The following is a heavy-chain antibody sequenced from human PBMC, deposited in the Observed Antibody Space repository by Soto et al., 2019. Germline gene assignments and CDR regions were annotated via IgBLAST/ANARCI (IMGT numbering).Heavy chain of an antibody. CDR3: TRVGILTGPFDYYYYMDV. D-gene: IGHD3-9*01. CDR2: IRSKANSYAT. CDR1: GFTFSGSA. Sequence: HPGGSLRLSCAASGFTFSGSAMHWVRQASGKGLEWVGRIRSKANSYATAYAASVKGRFTISRDDSKNTAYLQMNSLKTEDTAVYYCTRVGILTGPFDYYYYMDVWGKGTTVTVSS. J-gene: IGHJ6*03. V-gene: IGHV3-73*01.